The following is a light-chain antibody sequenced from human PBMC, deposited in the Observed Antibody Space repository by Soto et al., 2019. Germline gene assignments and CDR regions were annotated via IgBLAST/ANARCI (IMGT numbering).Light chain of an antibody. CDR3: QQYNSWPL. CDR1: QSIGKN. J-gene: IGKJ3*01. CDR2: DAS. V-gene: IGKV3-15*01. Sequence: EIVLTQSPVTLSVSPGERATLSCRASQSIGKNLAWYQQKPGRAPRLLIYDASTRATGIPGKFSGSGSGTEFTLTISSLKSEDFAVYYCQQYNSWPLFGPGTKVDIK.